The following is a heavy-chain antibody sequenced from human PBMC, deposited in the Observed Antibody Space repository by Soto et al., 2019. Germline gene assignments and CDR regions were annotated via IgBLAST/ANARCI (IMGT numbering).Heavy chain of an antibody. CDR1: GFAFGSYW. J-gene: IGHJ4*02. Sequence: EVQLVESGGGLVQPGGSLRLSCAASGFAFGSYWMHWVRQAPGKGLVWVSRISQDGTIANQADSVKGRFTISRDNAKNTLYLQMNSLRADDTAVYYCLRDQRHWNEFAAQWGQGTLVTVSS. CDR2: ISQDGTIA. D-gene: IGHD1-1*01. V-gene: IGHV3-74*01. CDR3: LRDQRHWNEFAAQ.